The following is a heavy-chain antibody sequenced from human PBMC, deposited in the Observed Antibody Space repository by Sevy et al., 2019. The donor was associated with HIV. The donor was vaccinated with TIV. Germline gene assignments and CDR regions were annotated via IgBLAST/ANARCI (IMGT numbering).Heavy chain of an antibody. CDR2: ISGSGGSK. V-gene: IGHV3-23*01. Sequence: GGSLRLSCAASGFTFSSYAMSWVRQAPGKGLEWVSAISGSGGSKYYADSVKGRFTISRDKSKNTLYLQMNSLRAEDTAVYYCARLDKGLPYIDYWGQGTLVTVSS. CDR3: ARLDKGLPYIDY. J-gene: IGHJ4*02. D-gene: IGHD5-18*01. CDR1: GFTFSSYA.